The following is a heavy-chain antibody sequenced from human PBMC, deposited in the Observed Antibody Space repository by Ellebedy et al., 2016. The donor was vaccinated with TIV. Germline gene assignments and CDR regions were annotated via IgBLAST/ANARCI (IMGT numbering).Heavy chain of an antibody. CDR1: GFSFSSYA. CDR3: AKTNGAFIVVVFFDY. J-gene: IGHJ4*02. Sequence: GGSLRLSCAASGFSFSSYAMSWVRQAPGKGLEWVSVISGSGSSTYYADSVKGRFTISRDNSKNTLYLQMNSLRAEDTAIYYCAKTNGAFIVVVFFDYWGPGTLATVSS. CDR2: ISGSGSST. D-gene: IGHD2-15*01. V-gene: IGHV3-23*01.